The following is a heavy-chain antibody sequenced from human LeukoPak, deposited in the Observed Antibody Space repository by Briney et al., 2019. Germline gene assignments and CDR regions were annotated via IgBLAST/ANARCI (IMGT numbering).Heavy chain of an antibody. CDR2: IYNTGNT. Sequence: PSETLPLTCTVSGGSISGYYWSWIRQPPGKGLEWLGFIYNTGNTNYNPSLKSRVTISLDTSKNQFSLSLSSVTAADTAVYYCARPGGRDHGGNSVAFDIWGQGTMVTVSS. CDR3: ARPGGRDHGGNSVAFDI. CDR1: GGSISGYY. V-gene: IGHV4-59*08. J-gene: IGHJ3*02. D-gene: IGHD4-23*01.